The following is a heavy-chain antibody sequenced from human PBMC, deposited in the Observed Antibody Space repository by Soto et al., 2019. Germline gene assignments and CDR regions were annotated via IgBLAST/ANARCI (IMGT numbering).Heavy chain of an antibody. CDR2: INANSGGT. CDR3: ARAPRITVIVREIFDY. D-gene: IGHD3-22*01. J-gene: IGHJ4*02. CDR1: GFSFTGYY. Sequence: ASVKVSCKASGFSFTGYYIHWLRQAPGQGLEWMGWINANSGGTNYVQKFQGRVTMTRDTSISTAYMELSRLRSDDTAVYYCARAPRITVIVREIFDYWGQGTQVTVSS. V-gene: IGHV1-2*02.